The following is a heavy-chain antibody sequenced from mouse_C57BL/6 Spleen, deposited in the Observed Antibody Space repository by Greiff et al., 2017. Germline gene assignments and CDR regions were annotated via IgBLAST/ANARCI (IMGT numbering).Heavy chain of an antibody. V-gene: IGHV5-9*01. J-gene: IGHJ3*01. Sequence: EVKLVESGGGLVKPGGSLKLSCAASGFTFSSYTMSWVRQTPEKRLEWVATISGGGGNTYYPDSVKGRFTISRVNAKNTLYLQMSSLRSEDTALYYCARHDCGSSYGFAYWGQGTLVTVSA. D-gene: IGHD1-1*01. CDR3: ARHDCGSSYGFAY. CDR1: GFTFSSYT. CDR2: ISGGGGNT.